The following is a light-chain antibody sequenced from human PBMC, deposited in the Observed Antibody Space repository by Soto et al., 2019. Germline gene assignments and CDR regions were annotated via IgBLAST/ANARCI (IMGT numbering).Light chain of an antibody. CDR1: SSDVGDYNY. CDR2: DVS. Sequence: QSALTQPASVSGSPGQSIPISCTGTSSDVGDYNYVSWYQQHPGKAPKLMIYDVSNRPSGVSNRFSGSKSGNTASLTISGLQAEDESDYYCSSYTSSSTLYVFGTGTKLTVL. V-gene: IGLV2-14*01. CDR3: SSYTSSSTLYV. J-gene: IGLJ1*01.